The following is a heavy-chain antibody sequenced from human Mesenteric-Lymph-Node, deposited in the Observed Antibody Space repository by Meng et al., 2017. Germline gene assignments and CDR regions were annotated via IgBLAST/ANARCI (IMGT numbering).Heavy chain of an antibody. CDR2: IDWDDDK. CDR1: GFSLSTSGMC. J-gene: IGHJ4*02. CDR3: ARGTGEVAAAGFAYYFDY. D-gene: IGHD6-13*01. V-gene: IGHV2-70*01. Sequence: SGPTLVKPTQTLTLTCTFSGFSLSTSGMCVSWIRQPPGKALEWLALIDWDDDKYYSTSLKTRLTISKGTSKNQVVLTMTNMDPVDTATYYCARGTGEVAAAGFAYYFDYWGQGTLVTVSS.